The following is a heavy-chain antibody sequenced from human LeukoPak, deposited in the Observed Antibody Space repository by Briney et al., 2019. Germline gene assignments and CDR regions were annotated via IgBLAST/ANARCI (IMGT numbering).Heavy chain of an antibody. CDR1: GFSFRSYG. Sequence: GRTLRLSCAASGFSFRSYGMIWVRQAPGKGLEWVSSLSESGDNTYYADAVKGRFIISRDNSKNTVDLQMNSLRVEDTATYYCAKGPIRGVTKGPMDYWGQGTVVTVS. D-gene: IGHD3-10*01. CDR3: AKGPIRGVTKGPMDY. V-gene: IGHV3-23*01. J-gene: IGHJ4*02. CDR2: LSESGDNT.